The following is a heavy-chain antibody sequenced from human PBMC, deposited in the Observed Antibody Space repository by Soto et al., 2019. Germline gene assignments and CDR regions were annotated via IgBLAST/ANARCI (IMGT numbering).Heavy chain of an antibody. CDR1: GGTFSIYS. CDR2: IIPIFGTA. J-gene: IGHJ6*02. V-gene: IGHV1-69*13. CDR3: ARDNSSSSFAVPYYYYCYVMDV. D-gene: IGHD6-6*01. Sequence: SVKLSCKASGGTFSIYSISLVRQAPGQGLEWMGGIIPIFGTANYAQKFQGRVTITADESTSTAYMELSSLRSEDTAVYYCARDNSSSSFAVPYYYYCYVMDVWGRGTSVLVSS.